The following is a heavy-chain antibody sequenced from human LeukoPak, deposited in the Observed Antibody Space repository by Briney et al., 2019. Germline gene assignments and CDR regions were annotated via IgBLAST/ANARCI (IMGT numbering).Heavy chain of an antibody. J-gene: IGHJ4*02. Sequence: PGRSLRLSCAASEFTFSSYGMHWVRQAPGKGLEWVANIKQDGSEKYYVNSVRGRFSISRDNAKNSLYLQMNSLRAEDTAVYYCAREHCSSSSCHLDYWGQGTLVTVSS. CDR3: AREHCSSSSCHLDY. V-gene: IGHV3-7*01. D-gene: IGHD2-2*01. CDR2: IKQDGSEK. CDR1: EFTFSSYG.